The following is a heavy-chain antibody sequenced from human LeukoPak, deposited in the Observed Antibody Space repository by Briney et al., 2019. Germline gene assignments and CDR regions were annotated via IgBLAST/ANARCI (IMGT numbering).Heavy chain of an antibody. CDR3: ARGGGSGSSNWFDP. CDR1: GGSISSSSYY. J-gene: IGHJ5*02. CDR2: IYYSGST. V-gene: IGHV4-39*07. D-gene: IGHD3-10*01. Sequence: SETLSLTCTVSGGSISSSSYYWGWIRQPPGKGLEWIGSIYYSGSTYYSPSLKSRVTISVDTSKNQFSLRLSSVTAADTAVYYCARGGGSGSSNWFDPWGQGTLVTVSS.